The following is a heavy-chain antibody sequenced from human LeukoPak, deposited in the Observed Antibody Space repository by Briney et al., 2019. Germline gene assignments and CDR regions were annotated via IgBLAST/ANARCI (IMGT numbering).Heavy chain of an antibody. CDR3: ARSQGYSYGSSY. V-gene: IGHV1-69*13. CDR1: GGSFGRYA. CDR2: IVPILGTA. Sequence: ASVTVSCKAPGGSFGRYAVSWVRQAPGQGLEWMGGIVPILGTANYAQKFQGRVTITADDSTGTAYMELTSLRSADTAVYYCARSQGYSYGSSYWGQGTLVTVSS. J-gene: IGHJ4*02. D-gene: IGHD5-18*01.